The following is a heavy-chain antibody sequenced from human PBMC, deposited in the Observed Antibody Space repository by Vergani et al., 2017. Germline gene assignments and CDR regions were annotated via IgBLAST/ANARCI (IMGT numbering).Heavy chain of an antibody. Sequence: QLQLQESGPGLVKPSETLSLTCTVSGGSISSSRYYWGWIRQPPGKGLEWIGSIYTSGSTNYNPSLKSRVTISVDTSKNQFSLKLSSVTAADTAVYYCARVGGDYGGTYFDYWGQGTLVTVSS. CDR1: GGSISSSRYY. V-gene: IGHV4-39*07. D-gene: IGHD4-23*01. CDR3: ARVGGDYGGTYFDY. CDR2: IYTSGST. J-gene: IGHJ4*02.